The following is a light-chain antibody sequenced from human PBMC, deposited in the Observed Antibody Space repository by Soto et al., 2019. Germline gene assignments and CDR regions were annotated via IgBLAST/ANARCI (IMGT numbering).Light chain of an antibody. CDR3: QQLNSYPQIT. V-gene: IGKV1-9*01. J-gene: IGKJ5*01. CDR1: QGISSY. Sequence: DIQLTQSPSFLSASVGDRVTITCRASQGISSYLAWYQQKPGKAPKLLIYAASTLQSGVPSRFSGSGSGTELPLTISSLQPEDFATYYCQQLNSYPQITFGQGTRLEIK. CDR2: AAS.